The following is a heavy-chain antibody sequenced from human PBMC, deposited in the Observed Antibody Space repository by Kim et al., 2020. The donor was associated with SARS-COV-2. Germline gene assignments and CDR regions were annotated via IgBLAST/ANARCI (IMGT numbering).Heavy chain of an antibody. D-gene: IGHD3-10*01. J-gene: IGHJ3*02. CDR2: IYHSGST. Sequence: SETLSLTCAVSGGSISSSNWWSWVRQPPGKGLEWIGEIYHSGSTNYNPSLKSRVTISVDKSKNQFSLKLSSVTAADTAVYYCASQKVKVRGVIITGPDAFDIWGQGTMVTVSS. V-gene: IGHV4-4*02. CDR1: GGSISSSNW. CDR3: ASQKVKVRGVIITGPDAFDI.